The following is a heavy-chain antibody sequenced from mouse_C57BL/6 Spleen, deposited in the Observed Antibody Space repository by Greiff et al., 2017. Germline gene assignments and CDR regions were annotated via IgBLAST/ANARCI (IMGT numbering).Heavy chain of an antibody. D-gene: IGHD1-1*01. CDR2: IDPSDSET. J-gene: IGHJ2*01. V-gene: IGHV1-52*01. Sequence: VQLQQPGAELVRPGSSVKLSCKASGYTFTSYWMHWVKQRPIQGLEWIGNIDPSDSETHYNQKFKDKATLTVDKSSSTAYMQLSSLTSEDSAVYYCARRWDGKGFDNWGQGTTLTVSS. CDR3: ARRWDGKGFDN. CDR1: GYTFTSYW.